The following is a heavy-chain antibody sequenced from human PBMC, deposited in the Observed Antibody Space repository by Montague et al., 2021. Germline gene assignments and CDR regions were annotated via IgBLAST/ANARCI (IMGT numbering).Heavy chain of an antibody. J-gene: IGHJ4*03. CDR3: ARGGGGYLDY. CDR1: GFTFSTYN. D-gene: IGHD1-26*01. V-gene: IGHV3-30-3*01. Sequence: SLRLYCAASGFTFSTYNIHWVRQAPGKGLEWVAALLYDGNNEYYADSVKGRFTFSRDNSKNTLYLQMNSLRAEDTAVYYCARGGGGYLDYWGQGTLVTVSS. CDR2: LLYDGNNE.